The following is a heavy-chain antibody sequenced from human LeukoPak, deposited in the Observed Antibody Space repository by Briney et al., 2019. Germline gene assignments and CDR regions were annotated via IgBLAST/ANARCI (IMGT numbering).Heavy chain of an antibody. CDR1: GYTFTAYY. CDR3: ARDSIGCSSTSCYIDY. J-gene: IGHJ4*02. D-gene: IGHD2-2*02. CDR2: INPNSGGA. Sequence: ASVKVSCKASGYTFTAYYMHWVRQAPGQGLEWMGQINPNSGGANYAQKFQGRVTMTRDTSITTAYMELSSLRSDDTAVYYCARDSIGCSSTSCYIDYWGQGTLVTVSS. V-gene: IGHV1-2*06.